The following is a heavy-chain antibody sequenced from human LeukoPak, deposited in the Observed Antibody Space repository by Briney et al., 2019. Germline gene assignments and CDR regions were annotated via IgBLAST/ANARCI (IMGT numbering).Heavy chain of an antibody. V-gene: IGHV1-69*04. CDR3: ARGERKGPIDY. CDR1: GGTFSSYA. Sequence: GASVKVSCKASGGTFSSYAISWVRQAPGQGLEWMGRIIPILGIANYAQKFQGRVTITADKSTSTAYMELSSLRSDDTAVYYCARGERKGPIDYWGQGTLVTVSS. J-gene: IGHJ4*02. CDR2: IIPILGIA.